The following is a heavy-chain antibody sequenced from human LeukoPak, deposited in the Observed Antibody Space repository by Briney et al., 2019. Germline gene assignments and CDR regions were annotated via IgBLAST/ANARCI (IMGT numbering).Heavy chain of an antibody. D-gene: IGHD6-19*01. J-gene: IGHJ4*02. Sequence: PGGSLRLSCAASGFTFSSYWMHWVRQAPGKGLVWVSRINSDGSSTSYADSVKGRFTISRDNAKNSLYLQMNSLRAEDTAVYYCVRGEPSIAVAAVDYWGQGTLVTVSS. CDR3: VRGEPSIAVAAVDY. V-gene: IGHV3-74*01. CDR2: INSDGSST. CDR1: GFTFSSYW.